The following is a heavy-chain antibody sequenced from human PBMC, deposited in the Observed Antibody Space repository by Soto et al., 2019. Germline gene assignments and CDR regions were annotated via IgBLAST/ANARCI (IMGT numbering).Heavy chain of an antibody. CDR1: GGSVRSGDFY. J-gene: IGHJ4*02. V-gene: IGHV4-31*03. CDR2: IHYRENT. D-gene: IGHD6-13*01. CDR3: ARAAAAEKFES. Sequence: QVQLQAPGPGLVKPAETLSLTCSVSGGSVRSGDFYLSWIRQHPGKVLELIGYIHYRENTYYNPSLKSRVTSSVDTSKNQVSLRLTSGTAADTAVYFCARAAAAEKFESWGQGTLVAVSS.